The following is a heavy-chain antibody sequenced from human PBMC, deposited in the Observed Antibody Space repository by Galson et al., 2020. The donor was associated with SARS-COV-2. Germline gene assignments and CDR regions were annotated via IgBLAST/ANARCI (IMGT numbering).Heavy chain of an antibody. D-gene: IGHD3-10*01. CDR2: MYYSGNT. V-gene: IGHV4-59*08. CDR3: ARRARGGWYDF. CDR1: GGSTSSHY. Sequence: SETLSLTCTVSGGSTSSHYWSWIRQPPGKGLEWLGYMYYSGNTNYNPSLKSRVTISIDTSKSQFSLKLSSVTAADTAVYYCARRARGGWYDFWGQGTQVTVSS. J-gene: IGHJ5*01.